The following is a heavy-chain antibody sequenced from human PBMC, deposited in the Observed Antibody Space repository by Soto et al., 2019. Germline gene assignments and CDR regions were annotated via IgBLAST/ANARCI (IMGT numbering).Heavy chain of an antibody. D-gene: IGHD6-25*01. CDR1: GDSISSGGYS. CDR2: IYHSGST. V-gene: IGHV4-30-2*01. Sequence: TLSITCAVSGDSISSGGYSWSWIRQPPGKGLEWIGYIYHSGSTYYNPSLKSRVTISVDRSKNQFPLKLSSVTAADTSLYYCVAAASFLHSFDPWVQ. CDR3: VAAASFLHSFDP. J-gene: IGHJ5*02.